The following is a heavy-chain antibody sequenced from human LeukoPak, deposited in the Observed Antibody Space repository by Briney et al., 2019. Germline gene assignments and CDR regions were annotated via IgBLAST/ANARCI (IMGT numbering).Heavy chain of an antibody. J-gene: IGHJ4*02. D-gene: IGHD3-9*01. V-gene: IGHV3-74*01. CDR2: INSDGSST. Sequence: GGSLRLSCAASGFTFSSYWMHWVRQAPGKGLVWVSRINSDGSSTSYADSVKGRFTISRDNSKNTLYLQMNSLRAEDTAVYYCAKGSPYFDWLSNWGQGTLVTVSS. CDR3: AKGSPYFDWLSN. CDR1: GFTFSSYW.